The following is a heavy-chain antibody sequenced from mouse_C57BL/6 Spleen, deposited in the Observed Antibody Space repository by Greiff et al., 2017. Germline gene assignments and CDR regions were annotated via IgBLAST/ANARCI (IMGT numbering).Heavy chain of an antibody. Sequence: QVQLQQSGAELVRPGTSVKVSCKASGYAFTNYLIEWVKQRPGQGLEWIGVINPGSGGTNYNEKFKGKATLTADKSSSTAYMQLSSLTSEDSAVYFCARQLSYGNYWGQGTLVTVSA. J-gene: IGHJ3*01. CDR3: ARQLSYGNY. V-gene: IGHV1-54*01. D-gene: IGHD3-2*02. CDR2: INPGSGGT. CDR1: GYAFTNYL.